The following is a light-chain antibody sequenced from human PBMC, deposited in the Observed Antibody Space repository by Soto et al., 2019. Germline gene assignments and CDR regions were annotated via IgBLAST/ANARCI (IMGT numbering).Light chain of an antibody. Sequence: EIVLTQSPATLSLSPGERATLSCRASQSVSNYLAWYQQKPGQAPRLLIYGASSRATGTPDRFSGSGSGTDFTLTISRLEPEDFAVYYCQQYGSSGTFGQGTKVDNK. J-gene: IGKJ1*01. V-gene: IGKV3-20*01. CDR3: QQYGSSGT. CDR1: QSVSNY. CDR2: GAS.